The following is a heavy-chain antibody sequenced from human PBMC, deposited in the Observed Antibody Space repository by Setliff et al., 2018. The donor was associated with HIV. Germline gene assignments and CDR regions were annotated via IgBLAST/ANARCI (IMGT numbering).Heavy chain of an antibody. CDR3: ARDPPTYDSSGYSFDS. J-gene: IGHJ4*02. CDR2: IFPIFGTP. V-gene: IGHV1-69*13. D-gene: IGHD3-22*01. CDR1: GDTFGSYA. Sequence: VASVKVSCKASGDTFGSYAISWVRQAPGQGLEWMGAIFPIFGTPNYAQKFQGRVTISADESTSTAYMELSSLTSEDTAVYYCARDPPTYDSSGYSFDSWGQGTLVTVSS.